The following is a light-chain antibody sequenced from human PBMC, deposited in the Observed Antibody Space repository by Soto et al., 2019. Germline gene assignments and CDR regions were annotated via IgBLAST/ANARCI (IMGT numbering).Light chain of an antibody. V-gene: IGKV1-5*01. CDR3: QQYNSYPYS. J-gene: IGKJ2*03. CDR2: DAS. Sequence: IQMTQSPSTLSASVGDRVTITCRASQTITSWLAWYQQKPGKAPKLLIYDASSLESGVSSRFSGSGSGTEFTLTISSLQPDDFATFYCQQYNSYPYSFGQGTKVDI. CDR1: QTITSW.